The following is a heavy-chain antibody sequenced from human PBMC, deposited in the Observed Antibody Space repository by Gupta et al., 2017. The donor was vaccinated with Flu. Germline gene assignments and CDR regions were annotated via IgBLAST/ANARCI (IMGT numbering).Heavy chain of an antibody. CDR3: AKDAGDLVGATTGMDS. V-gene: IGHV3-23*01. CDR2: ISGSGAGT. Sequence: EVQLLESGGGSVQPGGSLRLSCAASGFKFSSFAITWVRQAPGRGLEWVSSISGSGAGTYYADSVKGRFTISRDNSKNTLYLQMNSLRVEDTALYYCAKDAGDLVGATTGMDSWGQGTLVTVSS. CDR1: GFKFSSFA. J-gene: IGHJ4*02. D-gene: IGHD1-26*01.